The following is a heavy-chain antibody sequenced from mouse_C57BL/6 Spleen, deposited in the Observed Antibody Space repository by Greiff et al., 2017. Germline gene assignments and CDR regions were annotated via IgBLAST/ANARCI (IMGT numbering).Heavy chain of an antibody. J-gene: IGHJ1*03. V-gene: IGHV2-9-1*01. CDR3: ARTYYYGSTPYFDV. CDR2: IWTGGGT. D-gene: IGHD1-1*01. CDR1: GFSLTSYA. Sequence: QVQLKESGPGLVAPSQSLSITCTVSGFSLTSYAISWVRQPPGKGLEWLGVIWTGGGTNYNSAHKSRLSIRKDNSKSQVFLKMNSLQTDDTARYYCARTYYYGSTPYFDVWGTGTTVTVSS.